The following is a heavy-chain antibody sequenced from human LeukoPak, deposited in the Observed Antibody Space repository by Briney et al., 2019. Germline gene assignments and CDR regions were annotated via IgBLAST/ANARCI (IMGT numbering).Heavy chain of an antibody. CDR3: AKGFRVVQASYYYYGMDV. V-gene: IGHV3-30-3*01. Sequence: PGGSLRLSCAASGFTFSSYAMPWVRQAPGKGLEWVAVISYDGSNKYYADSVKGRFTISRDNSKNTLYLQMNSLRAEDTAVYYCAKGFRVVQASYYYYGMDVWGQGTTVTVSS. CDR1: GFTFSSYA. D-gene: IGHD3-3*01. J-gene: IGHJ6*02. CDR2: ISYDGSNK.